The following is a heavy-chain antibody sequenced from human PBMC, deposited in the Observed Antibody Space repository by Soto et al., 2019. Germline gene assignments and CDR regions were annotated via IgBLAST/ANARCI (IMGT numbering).Heavy chain of an antibody. V-gene: IGHV4-39*01. CDR3: ARRVKGSSSGVDY. J-gene: IGHJ4*02. CDR2: IYYSGST. Sequence: PSETLSLTCTVSGGSISSSSYYWGWIRQPPGKGLEWIGSIYYSGSTYYNPPLKSRVTISVDTSKNQFSLKLSSVTAADTAVYYCARRVKGSSSGVDYWGQGTLVTVSS. D-gene: IGHD6-6*01. CDR1: GGSISSSSYY.